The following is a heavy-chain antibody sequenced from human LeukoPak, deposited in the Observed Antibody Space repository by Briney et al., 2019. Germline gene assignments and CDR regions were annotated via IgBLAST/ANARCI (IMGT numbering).Heavy chain of an antibody. J-gene: IGHJ3*02. Sequence: PSETLSLTCAVYGGSFSGYYWSWIRQPPGKGLEWIGNIYYSGSTNYNPSLKSRVTISVDTSKNQFSLKLSSVTAADTAVYYCARDNPYYYDSSGYYSSGDAFDIWGQGTMVTVSS. CDR1: GGSFSGYY. V-gene: IGHV4-59*01. D-gene: IGHD3-22*01. CDR2: IYYSGST. CDR3: ARDNPYYYDSSGYYSSGDAFDI.